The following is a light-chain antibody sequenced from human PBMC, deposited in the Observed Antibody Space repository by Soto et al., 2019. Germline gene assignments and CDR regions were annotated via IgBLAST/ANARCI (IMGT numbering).Light chain of an antibody. CDR3: QQYGNSPRT. Sequence: EIVLTQSPGTLSLSPGERATLSCRTSQTVNSAYIAWYQQKRGQAPRLLIYGTSNRATGCPDRFSGSGSGTDFTLAISRVEPEDFAVYYCQQYGNSPRTFGQGTKLEIK. CDR1: QTVNSAY. J-gene: IGKJ2*01. CDR2: GTS. V-gene: IGKV3-20*01.